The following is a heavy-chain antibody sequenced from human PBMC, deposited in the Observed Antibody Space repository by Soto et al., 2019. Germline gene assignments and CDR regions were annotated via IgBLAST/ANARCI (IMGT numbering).Heavy chain of an antibody. V-gene: IGHV1-69*02. CDR3: ARWDGYNFFDY. CDR1: GGTFSSYT. CDR2: IIPILGIA. Sequence: GASVKVSCKASGGTFSSYTISWVRQAPGQGLEWMGRIIPILGIANYAQKFQGRVTITTDKSTSTAYMELSSLRSEDTAVYYCARWDGYNFFDYWGQGTLVTVSS. D-gene: IGHD5-12*01. J-gene: IGHJ4*02.